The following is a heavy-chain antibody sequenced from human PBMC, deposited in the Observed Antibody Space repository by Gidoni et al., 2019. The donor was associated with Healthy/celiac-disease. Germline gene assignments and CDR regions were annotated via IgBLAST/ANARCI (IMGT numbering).Heavy chain of an antibody. CDR3: AKGGQWLPLGY. CDR1: RFTFSSSA. V-gene: IGHV3-23*01. J-gene: IGHJ4*02. CDR2: ISGSGTST. D-gene: IGHD6-19*01. Sequence: EVQLLESGGGLVQPGGSLRLSCAASRFTFSSSAMSWVRQAPGKGLKWVSGISGSGTSTYYADSVKGRFTISRDNSKNTLYLQMNSLRAEDTAVYYCAKGGQWLPLGYWGQGTLVTVSS.